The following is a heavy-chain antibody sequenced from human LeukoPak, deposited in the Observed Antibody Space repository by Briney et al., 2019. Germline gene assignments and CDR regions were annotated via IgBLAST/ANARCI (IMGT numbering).Heavy chain of an antibody. CDR1: GFTFSSYA. J-gene: IGHJ4*02. D-gene: IGHD3-10*01. Sequence: GGSLRLSCAASGFTFSSYAMHWVRQAPGKGLEWVAIISYDGGITNYADSVKGRFTISRDNSKNTLYLQLNSLRAEDAAVYYCARDSTYYYASGSSGPHYFDYWGQGTLVTVSS. CDR2: ISYDGGIT. CDR3: ARDSTYYYASGSSGPHYFDY. V-gene: IGHV3-30*01.